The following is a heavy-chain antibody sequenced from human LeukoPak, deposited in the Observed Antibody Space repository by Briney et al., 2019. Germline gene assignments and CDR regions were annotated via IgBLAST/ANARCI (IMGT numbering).Heavy chain of an antibody. D-gene: IGHD1-1*01. CDR2: FYHSRGA. CDR1: GGSVSSYY. Sequence: SETLPLTCTAFGGSVSSYYWNWIRQPPGKGLEPTRLFYHSRGAHYNPSLKSRVTISLDTSKNQLSLNLNSVTAAETAVYYCARGFSSGWNGRVSFDPWGQGTLVTVSS. J-gene: IGHJ5*02. V-gene: IGHV4-59*02. CDR3: ARGFSSGWNGRVSFDP.